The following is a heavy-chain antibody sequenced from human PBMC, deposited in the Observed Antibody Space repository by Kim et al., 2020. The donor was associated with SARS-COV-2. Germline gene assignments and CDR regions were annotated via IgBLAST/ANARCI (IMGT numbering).Heavy chain of an antibody. CDR1: GFTFNIFF. D-gene: IGHD3-16*01. CDR3: ARERGGYCFDY. Sequence: GGSLRLSCAASGFTFNIFFMHWVRQAPGKGLEYVSFISNNGGDTNYANSVKGRFTISRDNSRNTLFLQMGDLRADDMAVYYCARERGGYCFDYWGQGTL. J-gene: IGHJ4*02. V-gene: IGHV3-64*01. CDR2: ISNNGGDT.